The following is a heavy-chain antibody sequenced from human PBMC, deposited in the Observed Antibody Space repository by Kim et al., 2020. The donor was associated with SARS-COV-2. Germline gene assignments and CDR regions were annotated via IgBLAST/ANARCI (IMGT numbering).Heavy chain of an antibody. Sequence: GGSLRLSCAASGFTVSSNYMSWVRQAPGKGLEWVSVIYSGGSTYYEDSVKGRFTISRDNSKNTLYLQMNSLRAEDTAVYYCARDLRYYYDSSGYDYWGQGTLVTVSS. D-gene: IGHD3-22*01. V-gene: IGHV3-53*01. J-gene: IGHJ4*02. CDR3: ARDLRYYYDSSGYDY. CDR2: IYSGGST. CDR1: GFTVSSNY.